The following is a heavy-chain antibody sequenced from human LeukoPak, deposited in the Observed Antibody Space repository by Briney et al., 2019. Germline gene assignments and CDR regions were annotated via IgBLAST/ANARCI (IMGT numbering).Heavy chain of an antibody. Sequence: GGSLRLSCAASGFTLSSFAMTWVRQAPGKGLEWVSAIHTSGDTCYADSVKGRFTISRDTSKNTLYLQINSLRVEDTAVYYCIVFGDSNHWGQGTLVTVSS. J-gene: IGHJ5*02. D-gene: IGHD4-17*01. CDR1: GFTLSSFA. V-gene: IGHV3-23*05. CDR2: IHTSGDT. CDR3: IVFGDSNH.